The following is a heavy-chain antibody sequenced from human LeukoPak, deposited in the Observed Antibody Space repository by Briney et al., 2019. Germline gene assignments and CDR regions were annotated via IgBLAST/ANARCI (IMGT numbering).Heavy chain of an antibody. CDR2: IYHSGST. D-gene: IGHD2-2*01. Sequence: PSETLSLTCAVSGGSISSSNWWSWVRQPPGKGLEWIGEIYHSGSTNYNPSLKSRVTISVDKSKNQFSLKLSSVTAADTAVYYCARDLYCSSTSCWGDAFDIWGQGTMVTVSS. V-gene: IGHV4-4*02. CDR3: ARDLYCSSTSCWGDAFDI. J-gene: IGHJ3*02. CDR1: GGSISSSNW.